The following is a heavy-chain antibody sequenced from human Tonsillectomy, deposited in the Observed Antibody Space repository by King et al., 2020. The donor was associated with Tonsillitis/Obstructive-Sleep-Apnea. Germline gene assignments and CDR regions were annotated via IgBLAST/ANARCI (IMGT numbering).Heavy chain of an antibody. D-gene: IGHD3-22*01. CDR2: ISYDGSDR. J-gene: IGHJ4*02. V-gene: IGHV3-30*04. Sequence: QVQLVESGGGVVQPGRSLRLSCAASGFTFSSYVMHWVRQAPGRGLEWVAFISYDGSDRYYADSVKGRFTISRDNSKNTLYLQMNNLRADDTAVYSCSSDLDDSRGYYGGAGYWGQGTLVTVST. CDR1: GFTFSSYV. CDR3: SSDLDDSRGYYGGAGY.